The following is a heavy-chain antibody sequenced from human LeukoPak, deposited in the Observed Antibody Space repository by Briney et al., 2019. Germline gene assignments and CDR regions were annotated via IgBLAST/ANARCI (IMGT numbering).Heavy chain of an antibody. J-gene: IGHJ4*02. Sequence: SETLSLTCAVSGGSISSGSYYWSWIRQPAGKGLEWIGRIYTSGSTNYNPSLKSRVTISVDTSKNQFSLKLSSVTAADTAVYCCARGVVAAAGMGNFDYWGQGTLVTVSS. D-gene: IGHD6-13*01. CDR2: IYTSGST. CDR1: GGSISSGSYY. CDR3: ARGVVAAAGMGNFDY. V-gene: IGHV4-61*02.